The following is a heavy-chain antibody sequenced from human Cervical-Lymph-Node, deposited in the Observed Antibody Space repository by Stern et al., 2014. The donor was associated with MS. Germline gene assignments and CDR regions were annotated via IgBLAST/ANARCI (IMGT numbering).Heavy chain of an antibody. CDR1: GYTFTSYY. V-gene: IGHV1-46*01. J-gene: IGHJ4*02. Sequence: QVQLVQSGAEVKKPGASVKVSCKASGYTFTSYYMHWVRQAPGQGLEWMGIINPSGGSTSYAQKFQGRGTMTREKSTSTVYMERRRLGSEDPAVYYWASSLMPHYFDYGGQGTLVPVSS. D-gene: IGHD2-8*01. CDR3: ASSLMPHYFDY. CDR2: INPSGGST.